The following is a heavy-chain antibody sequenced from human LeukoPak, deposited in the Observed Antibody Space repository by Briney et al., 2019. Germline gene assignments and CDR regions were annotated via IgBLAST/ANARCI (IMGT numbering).Heavy chain of an antibody. J-gene: IGHJ4*02. Sequence: PSETLSLTCNVSGGSISSYYWSWIRQPAGKGLEWIGRIYTSGSTNYNPSLKSRVTISVDKSKNQFSLKLSSVTAADTAVYYCARETPVRPFDYWGQGTLVTVSS. V-gene: IGHV4-4*07. CDR2: IYTSGST. D-gene: IGHD2-8*01. CDR3: ARETPVRPFDY. CDR1: GGSISSYY.